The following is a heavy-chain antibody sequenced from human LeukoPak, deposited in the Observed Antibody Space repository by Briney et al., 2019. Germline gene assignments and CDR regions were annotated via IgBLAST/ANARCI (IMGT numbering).Heavy chain of an antibody. D-gene: IGHD6-13*01. CDR2: IYTSGST. V-gene: IGHV4-4*07. CDR1: GGSISSYY. J-gene: IGHJ3*02. Sequence: PSETLSLTCTVSGGSISSYYWSWIRQPAGKGLEWIGRIYTSGSTNYNPSLKSRVTMSVDTSENQFSLKLSSVTAADTAVYYCAGRGDSSSWYPDRDAFDIWGQGTMVTVSS. CDR3: AGRGDSSSWYPDRDAFDI.